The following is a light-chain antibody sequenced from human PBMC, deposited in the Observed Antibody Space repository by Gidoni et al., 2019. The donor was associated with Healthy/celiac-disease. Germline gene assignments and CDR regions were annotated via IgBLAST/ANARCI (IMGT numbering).Light chain of an antibody. J-gene: IGKJ2*04. Sequence: DIVLTQSPGTLSLSPGERATLPCRASQSVSSSYLAWYQQKPGQAPRLLIYGASSRATGIPDRFSGSGSGTDFTLTISRLEPEDFAVYYCQQYGSSPMCSFGQGTKLEIK. CDR2: GAS. CDR1: QSVSSSY. V-gene: IGKV3-20*01. CDR3: QQYGSSPMCS.